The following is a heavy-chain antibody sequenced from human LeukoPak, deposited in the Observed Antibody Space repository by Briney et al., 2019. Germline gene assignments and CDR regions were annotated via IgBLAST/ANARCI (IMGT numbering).Heavy chain of an antibody. D-gene: IGHD2-15*01. Sequence: GGSLRLSCAASGFTFSSYGMHWVRQAPGKGLEWVAVISYDGSNKYYADSVKGRFTISRDNSKNTLYLQMNSLRPEDTAVYYCAKDGGYCNGGSCSNNYFDYWGQGTLVTVSS. V-gene: IGHV3-30*18. CDR3: AKDGGYCNGGSCSNNYFDY. CDR1: GFTFSSYG. J-gene: IGHJ4*02. CDR2: ISYDGSNK.